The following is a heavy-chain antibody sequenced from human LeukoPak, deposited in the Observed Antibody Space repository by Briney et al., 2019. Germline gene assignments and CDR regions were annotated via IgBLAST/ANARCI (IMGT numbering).Heavy chain of an antibody. V-gene: IGHV3-11*04. CDR1: GFTFSDDY. CDR2: ISSSGSSI. J-gene: IGHJ4*02. CDR3: ARLKYTSSRHYFFDD. Sequence: GGSLRLSCAASGFTFSDDYMSWIRQAPGKGLEWVSYISSSGSSIYYGDSVKGRFTISRDNAKNSLYLQMNSLRADDTAMYYCARLKYTSSRHYFFDDWGQGTLVTVSS. D-gene: IGHD6-13*01.